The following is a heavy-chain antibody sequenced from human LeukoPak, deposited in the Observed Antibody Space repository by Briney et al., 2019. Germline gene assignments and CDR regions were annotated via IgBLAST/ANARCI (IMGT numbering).Heavy chain of an antibody. D-gene: IGHD3-22*01. V-gene: IGHV3-21*01. CDR1: GFTFSSYE. Sequence: GGSLRLSCAASGFTFSSYEMNWVRQAPGKGLEWVSSISSSSSYIYYADSVKGRFTISRDNAKNSLYLQMNSLRAEDTAVYYCARARVRDYDSSGYYLPFDYWGQGTLVTVSS. J-gene: IGHJ4*02. CDR2: ISSSSSYI. CDR3: ARARVRDYDSSGYYLPFDY.